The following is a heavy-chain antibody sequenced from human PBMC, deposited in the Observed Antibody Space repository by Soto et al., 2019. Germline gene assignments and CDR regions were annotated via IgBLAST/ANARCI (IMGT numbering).Heavy chain of an antibody. CDR2: IKSKTDCGTP. J-gene: IGHJ4*01. Sequence: SLILSSLPSGFTFTTALINFVREAPGTGLEWGGRIKSKTDCGTPDFAALVRGRFAISRDDSKSMVYLQTNSLKTEDTAVYYCNTESHFSLKLVRLDYWGLGTLGTVS. CDR3: NTESHFSLKLVRLDY. CDR1: GFTFTTAL. D-gene: IGHD3-3*02. V-gene: IGHV3-15*07.